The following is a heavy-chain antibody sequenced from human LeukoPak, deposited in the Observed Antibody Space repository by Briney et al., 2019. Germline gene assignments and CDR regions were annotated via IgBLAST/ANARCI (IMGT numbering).Heavy chain of an antibody. CDR1: GFTFSSYG. J-gene: IGHJ6*03. D-gene: IGHD3-10*01. Sequence: GGSLRLSCAASGFTFSSYGMHWVRQAPGKGLEWVAFIRYDGSNKYYADSVKGRFTISRDNSKNTLYLQMNSLRAEDTAVYYCAKPLLRFGELYYMDVWGKGTTVTISS. CDR2: IRYDGSNK. V-gene: IGHV3-30*02. CDR3: AKPLLRFGELYYMDV.